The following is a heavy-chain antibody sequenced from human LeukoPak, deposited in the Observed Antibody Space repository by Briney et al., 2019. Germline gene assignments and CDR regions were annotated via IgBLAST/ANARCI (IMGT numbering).Heavy chain of an antibody. V-gene: IGHV3-23*01. Sequence: GGSLRLSCAASGFTFSSYAMSWVRQAPGKGLEWVSAISVSGGSTYYADSVKGRFTISRDNSKNTLYLQMNILRAEDTAVYYCANKRPYYYGSGSYYPEYFQHWGQGTLVTVSS. CDR3: ANKRPYYYGSGSYYPEYFQH. CDR1: GFTFSSYA. J-gene: IGHJ1*01. D-gene: IGHD3-10*01. CDR2: ISVSGGST.